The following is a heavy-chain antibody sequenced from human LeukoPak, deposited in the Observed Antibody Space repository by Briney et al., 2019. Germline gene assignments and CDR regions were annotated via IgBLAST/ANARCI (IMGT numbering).Heavy chain of an antibody. J-gene: IGHJ5*02. CDR3: ARDGVPADWFDP. D-gene: IGHD6-25*01. CDR1: GYTFTSYG. V-gene: IGHV1-18*01. CDR2: VSAYNGNT. Sequence: ASVKVSCKASGYTFTSYGISWVRQAPGQGLEWLGWVSAYNGNTRYAQKFQGRVTMTTDTSTSTAYMELRSLRSDDTAVYYCARDGVPADWFDPWGQGTLVTVSS.